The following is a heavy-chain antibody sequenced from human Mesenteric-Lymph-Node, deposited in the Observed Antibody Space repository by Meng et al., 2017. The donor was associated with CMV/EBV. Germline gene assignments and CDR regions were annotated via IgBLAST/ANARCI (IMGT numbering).Heavy chain of an antibody. CDR3: AFCYYDSSGYPFYGMDV. J-gene: IGHJ6*02. CDR2: IRGRGDST. CDR1: GFTFSSYA. D-gene: IGHD3-22*01. Sequence: GESLRLSCAASGFTFSSYAVTWVRQAPGKGLEWVSSIRGRGDSTYYADSVKGRFTISRDNSKNTLYLQMNSLRAEDTAVYYCAFCYYDSSGYPFYGMDVWGQGTTVTVSS. V-gene: IGHV3-23*01.